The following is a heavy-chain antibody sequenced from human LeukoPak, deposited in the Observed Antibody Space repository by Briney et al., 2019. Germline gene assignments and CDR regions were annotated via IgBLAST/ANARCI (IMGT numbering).Heavy chain of an antibody. CDR1: GFTFSSYG. CDR2: IRYDGSNK. D-gene: IGHD4-17*01. Sequence: PGGSLRLSCAASGFTFSSYGMHWVRQAPGKGLEWVAFIRYDGSNKYYADSVKGRFAISRDNSKNTLYLQMNSLRAEDTAVYYCAKGDGELYYYYMDVWGKGTTVTVSS. CDR3: AKGDGELYYYYMDV. V-gene: IGHV3-30*02. J-gene: IGHJ6*03.